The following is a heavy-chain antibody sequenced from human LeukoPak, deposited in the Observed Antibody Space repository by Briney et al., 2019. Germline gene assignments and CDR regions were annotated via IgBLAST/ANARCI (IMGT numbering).Heavy chain of an antibody. CDR3: ARRYYYDSSGYYFDAFDI. D-gene: IGHD3-22*01. Sequence: SETLSLTCAVYGGSFSSYYWSWIRQPPGKGLEWIGYIYYSGSTNYNPSLKSRVTISVDTSKNQFSLKLSSVTAADTAVYYCARRYYYDSSGYYFDAFDIWGQGTMVTVSS. J-gene: IGHJ3*02. V-gene: IGHV4-59*01. CDR2: IYYSGST. CDR1: GGSFSSYY.